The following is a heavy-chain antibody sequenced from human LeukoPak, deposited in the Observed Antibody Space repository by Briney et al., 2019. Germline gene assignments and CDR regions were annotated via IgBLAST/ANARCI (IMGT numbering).Heavy chain of an antibody. CDR2: INPSGGST. CDR1: GYTFTSYY. CDR3: ARESGARGYDILTGYYPYNWFDP. Sequence: ASVKVSCKASGYTFTSYYMHWVRQAPGQGLEWMGIINPSGGSTSYAQKFQGRVTTTRDTSTSTVYMELSSLRSEDTAVYYCARESGARGYDILTGYYPYNWFDPWGQGTLVTVSS. V-gene: IGHV1-46*01. D-gene: IGHD3-9*01. J-gene: IGHJ5*02.